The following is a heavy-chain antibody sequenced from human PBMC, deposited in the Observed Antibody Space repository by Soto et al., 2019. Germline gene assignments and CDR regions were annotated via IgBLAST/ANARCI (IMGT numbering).Heavy chain of an antibody. J-gene: IGHJ6*02. Sequence: PGESLKISCKGSGYSFTSYWIGWVRQMPGKGLEWMGIIYPGDSDTRYSPSFQGQVTISADKSISTAYLQWSSLKASDTAMYYCARQDCSSTSCSTHYYYGMDVWGQGTTVTV. D-gene: IGHD2-2*01. V-gene: IGHV5-51*01. CDR1: GYSFTSYW. CDR2: IYPGDSDT. CDR3: ARQDCSSTSCSTHYYYGMDV.